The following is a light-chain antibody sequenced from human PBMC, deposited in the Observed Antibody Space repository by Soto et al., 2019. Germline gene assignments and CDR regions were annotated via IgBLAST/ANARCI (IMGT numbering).Light chain of an antibody. CDR1: SSDVGNYNL. V-gene: IGLV2-23*01. CDR3: CSSASDTTWV. Sequence: QSALTQPASVSGSPGQSITISCTGTSSDVGNYNLVSWYQQHPGKAPKVMIYEGTKRPSGVSNRFSGSKSGNTASLTISGLQTEDEADYYCCSSASDTTWVFGGGTKLTVL. CDR2: EGT. J-gene: IGLJ3*02.